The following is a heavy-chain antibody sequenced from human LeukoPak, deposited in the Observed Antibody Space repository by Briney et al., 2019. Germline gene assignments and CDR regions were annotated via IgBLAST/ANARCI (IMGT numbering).Heavy chain of an antibody. CDR1: GGSFSGYY. V-gene: IGHV4-34*01. Sequence: PSETLSLTCAVYGGSFSGYYWSWIRQPPGKGLEWIGEINHSGSTNYNPSLKSRVTISVDTSKNQFSLKLSSVTAADTAVYYCARGLAVWDKGTTVTVSS. CDR3: ARGLAV. CDR2: INHSGST. J-gene: IGHJ6*04.